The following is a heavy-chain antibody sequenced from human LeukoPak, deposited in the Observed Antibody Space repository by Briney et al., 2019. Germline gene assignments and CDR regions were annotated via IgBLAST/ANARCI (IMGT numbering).Heavy chain of an antibody. CDR1: GGSFSGYY. D-gene: IGHD4-23*01. CDR3: ASRCGGSSDSCWFDP. Sequence: SETLSLTCAVYGGSFSGYYWSWIRQPPRKGLEWIGEINHSGGTNYNPSLKSRVTVSVDTSKNQFSLNLTSVTAADTAVYYCASRCGGSSDSCWFDPWGQGTLVTVSS. V-gene: IGHV4-34*01. J-gene: IGHJ5*02. CDR2: INHSGGT.